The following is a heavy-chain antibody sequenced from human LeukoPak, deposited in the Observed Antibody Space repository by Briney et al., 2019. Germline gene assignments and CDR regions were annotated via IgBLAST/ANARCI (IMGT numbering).Heavy chain of an antibody. V-gene: IGHV1-2*02. CDR2: INPNSGGT. J-gene: IGHJ4*02. D-gene: IGHD3-22*01. CDR3: ARGPPTYYYDVGDYYFDY. Sequence: GASVKVSCKASGYTFTGYYMHWVRQAPGQGLEWMGWINPNSGGTNYAQKFQGRVTMTRDTSISTAYMELSRLRSDDTAVYYCARGPPTYYYDVGDYYFDYWGQGTLVTVSS. CDR1: GYTFTGYY.